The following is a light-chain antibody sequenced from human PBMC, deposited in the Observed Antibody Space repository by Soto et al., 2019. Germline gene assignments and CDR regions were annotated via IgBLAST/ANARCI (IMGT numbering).Light chain of an antibody. Sequence: QSALTQPASVSGSPGQSITISCTGTSSDVGGYNYVSWYQQHPGKAPKLMIYDVSHRPSGVSNRFAGSKSGNTASLTISGLKAEDEADYYCSSYTSSSTVVFGGGTKVTVL. CDR1: SSDVGGYNY. V-gene: IGLV2-14*01. CDR3: SSYTSSSTVV. CDR2: DVS. J-gene: IGLJ2*01.